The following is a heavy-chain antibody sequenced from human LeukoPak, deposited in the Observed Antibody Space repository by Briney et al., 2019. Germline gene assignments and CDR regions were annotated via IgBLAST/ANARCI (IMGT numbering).Heavy chain of an antibody. CDR1: GFTFSTYA. CDR2: ISYDGTNK. V-gene: IGHV3-30*04. Sequence: PGKSLTLSCTASGFTFSTYAMHWVRQAPGKGLEWVAVISYDGTNKYYAGSVQGRFTISRDNSKNTVYPQMTSLRTEDTALYYCQSRAIVATPDDYWGQGTLVTVSS. J-gene: IGHJ4*02. D-gene: IGHD5-12*01. CDR3: QSRAIVATPDDY.